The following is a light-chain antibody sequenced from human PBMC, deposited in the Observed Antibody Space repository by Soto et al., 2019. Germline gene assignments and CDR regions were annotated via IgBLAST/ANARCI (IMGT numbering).Light chain of an antibody. CDR3: QHYNIYSEA. Sequence: DIQMTQSPSTLSGSVGDRVTITCRASQTISSWLAGYQQKPGKAPKLLIYKASTLKSGVPSRFSGSGSGTQFTLTISSLQPDDFATYFCQHYNIYSEAFGQGTKVELK. CDR2: KAS. CDR1: QTISSW. J-gene: IGKJ1*01. V-gene: IGKV1-5*03.